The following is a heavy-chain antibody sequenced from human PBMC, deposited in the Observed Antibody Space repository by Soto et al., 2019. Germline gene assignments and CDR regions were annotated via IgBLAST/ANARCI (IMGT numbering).Heavy chain of an antibody. Sequence: GGSLRLSCAASGFTFDDYAMHWVRQAPGKGLEWVSGISWNSGSIGYADSVKGRFTISRDNAKNSLYLQMNSLRAEDTALYYCAKASYSSSYFDYWGQGTLVTVSS. CDR1: GFTFDDYA. J-gene: IGHJ4*02. D-gene: IGHD6-6*01. CDR3: AKASYSSSYFDY. V-gene: IGHV3-9*01. CDR2: ISWNSGSI.